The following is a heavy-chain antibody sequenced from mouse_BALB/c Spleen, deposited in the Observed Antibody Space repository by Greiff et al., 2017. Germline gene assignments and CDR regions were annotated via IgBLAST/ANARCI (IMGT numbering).Heavy chain of an antibody. CDR3: ARYHRTPYEDAMDY. D-gene: IGHD2-14*01. CDR1: GDSITSGY. J-gene: IGHJ4*01. Sequence: EVKVVESGPSLVKPSQTLSLTCSVTGDSITSGYWNWIRKFPGNKLEYMGYISYSGSTYYNPSLKSRISITRDTSKNQYYLQLNSVTTEDTATYYCARYHRTPYEDAMDYWGQGTSVTVSS. V-gene: IGHV3-8*02. CDR2: ISYSGST.